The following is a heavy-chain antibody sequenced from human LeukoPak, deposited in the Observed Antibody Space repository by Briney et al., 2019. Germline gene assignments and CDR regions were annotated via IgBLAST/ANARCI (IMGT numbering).Heavy chain of an antibody. D-gene: IGHD4-23*01. Sequence: GGSLRLSCTASGFTFGDYAMSWFRQAPGKGLEWVGFIRSKAYGGTTEYAASVKGRFTISRDDSKSIAYLQMNSLKTEDTAVYYCTRDYGGNYDAEYFQHWGQGTLVTVSS. CDR3: TRDYGGNYDAEYFQH. CDR1: GFTFGDYA. V-gene: IGHV3-49*03. CDR2: IRSKAYGGTT. J-gene: IGHJ1*01.